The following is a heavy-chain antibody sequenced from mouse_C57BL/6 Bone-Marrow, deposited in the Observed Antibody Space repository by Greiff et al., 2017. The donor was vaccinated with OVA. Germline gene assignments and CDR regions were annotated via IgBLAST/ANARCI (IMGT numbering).Heavy chain of an antibody. V-gene: IGHV2-2*01. D-gene: IGHD2-4*01. Sequence: QVQLKQSGPGLVQPSQSLSITCTVSGFSLTSYGVHWVRQSPGKGLEWLGVIWSGGSTDYNAAFISRLSISKDNSKSQVFFKMNSLQADDTAIYYCATPYDYDEDWFAYWGQGTLVTVSA. J-gene: IGHJ3*01. CDR3: ATPYDYDEDWFAY. CDR2: IWSGGST. CDR1: GFSLTSYG.